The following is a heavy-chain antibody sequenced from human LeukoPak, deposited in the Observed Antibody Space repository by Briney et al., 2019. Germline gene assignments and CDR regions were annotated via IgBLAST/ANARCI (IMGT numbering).Heavy chain of an antibody. D-gene: IGHD6-25*01. J-gene: IGHJ4*02. Sequence: SETLSLTCTVSGGSISSYYWSWIRQPPGKGLEWIGYIYYSGSTNYNPSLKSRVTISVDTSKNQFSLKLSSVTAADTAVYYCASSIAANRGRDYWGQGTLVTVSS. V-gene: IGHV4-59*12. CDR2: IYYSGST. CDR3: ASSIAANRGRDY. CDR1: GGSISSYY.